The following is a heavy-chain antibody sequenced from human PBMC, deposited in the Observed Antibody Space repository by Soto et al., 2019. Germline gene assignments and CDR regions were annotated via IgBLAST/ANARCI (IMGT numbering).Heavy chain of an antibody. CDR1: GYTFTRYY. Sequence: ASVKVSCKASGYTFTRYYIHWVRQGPGQRLEWMGIINPSGGTTTYAQKFQGRVTMTRDTSTSTVSMGLSSLRSEDTAVYYCGRKQDYYDSREPFDYWGQGTLVTVSS. D-gene: IGHD3-22*01. CDR3: GRKQDYYDSREPFDY. CDR2: INPSGGTT. J-gene: IGHJ4*02. V-gene: IGHV1-46*01.